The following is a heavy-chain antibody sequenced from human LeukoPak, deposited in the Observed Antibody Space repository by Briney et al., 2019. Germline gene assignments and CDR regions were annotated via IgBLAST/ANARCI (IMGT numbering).Heavy chain of an antibody. D-gene: IGHD3-22*01. CDR1: GYTFTSYY. J-gene: IGHJ4*02. CDR2: INPSGGST. CDR3: ARDWVYYYDGSDQHYFDY. Sequence: ASVKVSCKASGYTFTSYYMHWVRQAPGQGLEWMGIINPSGGSTSYAQKFQGRVTMTRDMSTSTVYMELSSLRSEDTAVYYCARDWVYYYDGSDQHYFDYWGQGTLVTVSS. V-gene: IGHV1-46*01.